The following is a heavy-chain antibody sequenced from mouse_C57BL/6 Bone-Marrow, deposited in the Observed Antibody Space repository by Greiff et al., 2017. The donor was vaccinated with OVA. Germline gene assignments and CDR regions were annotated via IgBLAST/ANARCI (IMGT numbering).Heavy chain of an antibody. Sequence: EVQLQESGPELVKPGASVKMSCKASGYTFTDYNMHWVKQSHGKSLEWIGYINPNNGGTSYNQKFKGKATLTVNKSSSTAYMELRSLTSEDSAVYYCARRVPIYYGYDDYFDYWGQGTTLTVSS. D-gene: IGHD2-2*01. CDR3: ARRVPIYYGYDDYFDY. CDR2: INPNNGGT. CDR1: GYTFTDYN. J-gene: IGHJ2*01. V-gene: IGHV1-22*01.